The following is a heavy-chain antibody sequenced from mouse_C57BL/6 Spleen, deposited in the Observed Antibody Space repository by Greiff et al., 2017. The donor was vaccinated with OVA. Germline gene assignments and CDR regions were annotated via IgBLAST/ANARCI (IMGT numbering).Heavy chain of an antibody. CDR3: TREGSNPSMDY. J-gene: IGHJ4*01. V-gene: IGHV5-9-1*02. CDR2: ISSGGDYI. CDR1: GFTFSSYA. Sequence: EVQGVESGEGLVKPGGSLKLSCAASGFTFSSYAMSWVRQTPEKRLEWVAYISSGGDYIYYADTVKGRFTISRDNARNTLYLQMSSLKSEDTAMYYCTREGSNPSMDYWGQGTSVTVSS. D-gene: IGHD2-5*01.